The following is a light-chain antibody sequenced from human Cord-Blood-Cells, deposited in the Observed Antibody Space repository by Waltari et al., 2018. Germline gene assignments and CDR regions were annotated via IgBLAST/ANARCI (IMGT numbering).Light chain of an antibody. CDR2: DVS. J-gene: IGLJ3*02. CDR1: SSDVGGYNY. Sequence: QSALTQPASVSGSPGQSITISCTGTSSDVGGYNYVSWYQQHPGQAPKLMIYDVSKRASGVSNRFSGSKSGNTASLTISGLQAEDEADYYCSSYTSSSTWVFGGGTKLTVL. V-gene: IGLV2-14*01. CDR3: SSYTSSSTWV.